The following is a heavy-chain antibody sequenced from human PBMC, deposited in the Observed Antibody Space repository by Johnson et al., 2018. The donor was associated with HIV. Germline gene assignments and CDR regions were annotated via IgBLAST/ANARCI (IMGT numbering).Heavy chain of an antibody. CDR3: AKDPIVLVVYAISAFDI. V-gene: IGHV3-23*04. D-gene: IGHD2-8*02. CDR2: ISGSGGST. J-gene: IGHJ3*02. Sequence: VQLVESGVGVVQPGRSLRLSCAASGFTFSSYAMHWVRQAPGKGLEWVSAISGSGGSTYYADSVKGRFTIPRDNSKNTLYLQMNSLRAEDTAVYYCAKDPIVLVVYAISAFDIWGQGTMVTVSS. CDR1: GFTFSSYA.